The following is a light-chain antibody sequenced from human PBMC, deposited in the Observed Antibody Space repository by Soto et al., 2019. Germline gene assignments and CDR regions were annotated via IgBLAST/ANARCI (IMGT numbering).Light chain of an antibody. J-gene: IGKJ1*01. CDR2: DAS. CDR1: QTIGTY. Sequence: IEVTQSPSSLAASLGDRVTITCRASQTIGTYVNWYRQKSGKAPKLLIYDASSLQTGVPSRFSGSGSGTDFSLTISSLQPEDFATYYCQQSYSTPPWTFGQGTKVDIK. CDR3: QQSYSTPPWT. V-gene: IGKV1-39*01.